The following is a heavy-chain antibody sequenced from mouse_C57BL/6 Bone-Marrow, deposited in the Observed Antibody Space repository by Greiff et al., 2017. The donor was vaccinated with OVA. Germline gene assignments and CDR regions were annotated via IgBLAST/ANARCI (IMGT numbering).Heavy chain of an antibody. Sequence: EVNVVESGGDLVKPGGSLKLSCAASGFTFSSYGMSWVRQTPDKRLEWVATISSGGSYTYYPDSVKGRFTISRDNAKNTLYLQMSSLKSEDTAMYYCARRGSCFDVWGTGTTVTVSS. D-gene: IGHD1-1*02. CDR2: ISSGGSYT. CDR3: ARRGSCFDV. V-gene: IGHV5-6*02. J-gene: IGHJ1*03. CDR1: GFTFSSYG.